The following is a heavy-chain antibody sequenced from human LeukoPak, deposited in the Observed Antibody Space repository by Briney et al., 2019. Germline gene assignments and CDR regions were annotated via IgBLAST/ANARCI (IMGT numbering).Heavy chain of an antibody. J-gene: IGHJ4*02. D-gene: IGHD1/OR15-1a*01. V-gene: IGHV4-31*03. CDR1: GGSISSGDYY. CDR2: IYYSGRT. CDR3: ARDGEAGTLEIDY. Sequence: SQTLSLTCTVSGGSISSGDYYWSWIRQHPGKGLEWIGYIYYSGRTNYNPSLESRVTISVDTSKNQFSLNLSSVTTADTAVYYCARDGEAGTLEIDYWGQGTLVTVSS.